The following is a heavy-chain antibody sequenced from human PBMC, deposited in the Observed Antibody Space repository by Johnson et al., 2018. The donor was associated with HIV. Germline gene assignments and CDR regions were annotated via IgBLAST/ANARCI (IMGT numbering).Heavy chain of an antibody. CDR1: GFTFRNYD. CDR2: IGSAGDT. D-gene: IGHD3-16*01. J-gene: IGHJ3*02. V-gene: IGHV3-13*01. Sequence: MLFVESGGGLVQPGGSLRLSCAASGFTFRNYDMHWVRQATVKSLEWVSAIGSAGDTYYSGSVKGRFTISRESAKNSLYLQMNSLRAGDTAVYYCVRDRRGGAFDIWGQGTMVTVSS. CDR3: VRDRRGGAFDI.